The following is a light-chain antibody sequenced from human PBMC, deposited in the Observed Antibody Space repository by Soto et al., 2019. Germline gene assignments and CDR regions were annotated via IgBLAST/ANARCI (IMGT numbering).Light chain of an antibody. Sequence: EIVMTQSPATLSVSPGERATLSCRASQSVSSNLAWYQQKPGQAPRLLIYGEATRATGIPARFSGSGSGTEFTLTISSLQSEDFAVYYCQQYNNWWTGGQGTKVEVK. J-gene: IGKJ1*01. CDR3: QQYNNWWT. CDR1: QSVSSN. CDR2: GEA. V-gene: IGKV3-15*01.